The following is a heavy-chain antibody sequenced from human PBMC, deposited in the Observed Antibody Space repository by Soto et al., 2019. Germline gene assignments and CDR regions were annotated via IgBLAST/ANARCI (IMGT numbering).Heavy chain of an antibody. V-gene: IGHV1-69*01. Sequence: QVQLVQSGAEVKKPGSSVKVSCKASGGTFSSYAISWVRQAPGQGLEWMGGIIPIFGTANYAQKFQGRVTITADESTSTAYMELSSLRSEDRAVYYCARMKTYSSSWYYYYGMDVWGQGTTVTVSS. CDR1: GGTFSSYA. D-gene: IGHD6-13*01. CDR3: ARMKTYSSSWYYYYGMDV. CDR2: IIPIFGTA. J-gene: IGHJ6*02.